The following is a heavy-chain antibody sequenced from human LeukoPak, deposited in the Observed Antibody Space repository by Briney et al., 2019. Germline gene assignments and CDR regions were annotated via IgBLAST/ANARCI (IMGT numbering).Heavy chain of an antibody. CDR3: AREKMVWGVRKDYYYYGMDV. J-gene: IGHJ6*02. CDR2: MNPNSGNT. Sequence: GASVKVSCKASGYTFTSYDINWVRQATGQGLEWMGWMNPNSGNTGYAQKFQGRVTMTRNTSISTAYMELSSLRSEDTAVYYCAREKMVWGVRKDYYYYGMDVWGQGTTVTVSS. CDR1: GYTFTSYD. V-gene: IGHV1-8*01. D-gene: IGHD3-10*01.